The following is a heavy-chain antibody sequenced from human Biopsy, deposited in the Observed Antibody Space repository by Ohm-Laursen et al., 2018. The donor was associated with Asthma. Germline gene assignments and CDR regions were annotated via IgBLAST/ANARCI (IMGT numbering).Heavy chain of an antibody. CDR2: VYYSGST. V-gene: IGHV4-59*01. D-gene: IGHD2-21*02. CDR1: GGSINNFY. J-gene: IGHJ4*02. CDR3: ARGVDRVTGLLDHFDS. Sequence: GTLSLTCAVSGGSINNFYWSWIRQPPGKGLESIGPVYYSGSTNYNPSLKSRVTISIDASKNQFSLKLTSVTAADTAVYYCARGVDRVTGLLDHFDSWGQGTLVTVSS.